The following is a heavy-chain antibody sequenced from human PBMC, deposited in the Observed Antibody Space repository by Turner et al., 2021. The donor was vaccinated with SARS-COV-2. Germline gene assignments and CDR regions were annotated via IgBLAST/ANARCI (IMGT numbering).Heavy chain of an antibody. CDR3: ARTFTAMVRVDY. CDR2: IWYDGSNK. D-gene: IGHD5-18*01. J-gene: IGHJ4*02. V-gene: IGHV3-33*01. CDR1: GFTFSSYG. Sequence: QVQLVESGGGVVQPGRSLRLSCAASGFTFSSYGMHWVRQAPGKGLEWVAVIWYDGSNKYYADSVKGRFTISRDNSKNPLYLQMNSLRAEDTAVYYCARTFTAMVRVDYWGQGTLFTVSS.